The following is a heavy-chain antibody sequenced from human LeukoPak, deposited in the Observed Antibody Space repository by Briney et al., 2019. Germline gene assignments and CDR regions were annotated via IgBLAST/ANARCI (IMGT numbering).Heavy chain of an antibody. Sequence: GGSLRLSCAASGYTFSSYSINWVRQAPGKGLEWVSSISVRSNYIYYADSVRGRFSISRDDAGDSLYLQMNSLRAEDTAVYYCVRLRRNSDTSGFYYYYDYWGQGTLVTVSS. V-gene: IGHV3-21*01. CDR1: GYTFSSYS. CDR2: ISVRSNYI. CDR3: VRLRRNSDTSGFYYYYDY. D-gene: IGHD3-22*01. J-gene: IGHJ4*02.